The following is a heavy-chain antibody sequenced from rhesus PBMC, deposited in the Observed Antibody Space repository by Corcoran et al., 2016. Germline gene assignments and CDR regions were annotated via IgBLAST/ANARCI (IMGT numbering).Heavy chain of an antibody. CDR2: ISSASSYI. CDR1: GFTFSDYY. CDR3: TRLGPLGYYFDY. Sequence: EVQLVESGGGLVQPGGSLRLSWAASGFTFSDYYMSWVRQAPGKGLEWVSSISSASSYIDYADSVKGRFTISRDNAKNSLSLQMNSLKTEDTAVYYCTRLGPLGYYFDYWGQGVLVTVSS. J-gene: IGHJ4*01. D-gene: IGHD3-34*01. V-gene: IGHV3S16*01.